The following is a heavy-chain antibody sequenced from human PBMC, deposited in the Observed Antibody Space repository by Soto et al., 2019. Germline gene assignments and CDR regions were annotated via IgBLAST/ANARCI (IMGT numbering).Heavy chain of an antibody. CDR3: AADLTSYYDSSGPSGY. J-gene: IGHJ4*02. CDR2: IVVGSGNT. D-gene: IGHD3-22*01. Sequence: ASVKVSCKASGFTFTSSAVQWVRQARGQRLEWIGWIVVGSGNTNYAQKFQERVTITRDMSTSTAYMELSSLRSEDTAVYYCAADLTSYYDSSGPSGYWGQGTLVTVSS. CDR1: GFTFTSSA. V-gene: IGHV1-58*01.